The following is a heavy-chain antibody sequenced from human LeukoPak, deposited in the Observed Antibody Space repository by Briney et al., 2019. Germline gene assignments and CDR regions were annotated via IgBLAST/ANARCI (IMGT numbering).Heavy chain of an antibody. Sequence: ASVKVSCKASGYTFTGHYMHWVRQAPGQGLEWMGWISAYNGNTNYAQKLQGRVTMTTDTSTSTAYMELRSLRSDDTAVYYCARDGRDGYNYGLYYYYGMDVWGQGTTVTVSS. D-gene: IGHD5-24*01. J-gene: IGHJ6*02. CDR2: ISAYNGNT. CDR3: ARDGRDGYNYGLYYYYGMDV. V-gene: IGHV1-18*04. CDR1: GYTFTGHY.